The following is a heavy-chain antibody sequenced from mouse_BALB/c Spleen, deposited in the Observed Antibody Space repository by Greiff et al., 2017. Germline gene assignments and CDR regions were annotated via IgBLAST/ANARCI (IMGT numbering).Heavy chain of an antibody. CDR1: GFTFSSYA. J-gene: IGHJ4*01. CDR2: ISSGGSYT. D-gene: IGHD2-3*01. V-gene: IGHV5-9-4*01. Sequence: EVKLVESGGGLVKPGGSLKLSCAASGFTFSSYAMSWVRQSPEKRLEWVAEISSGGSYTYYPDTVTGRFTISRDNAKNTLYLEMSSLRSEDTAMYYCARDPYDGYFYYAMDYWGQGTSVTVSS. CDR3: ARDPYDGYFYYAMDY.